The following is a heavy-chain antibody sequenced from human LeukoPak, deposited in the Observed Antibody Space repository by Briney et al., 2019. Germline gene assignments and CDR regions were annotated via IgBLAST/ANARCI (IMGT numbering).Heavy chain of an antibody. CDR2: IYHSGST. D-gene: IGHD3-3*01. CDR3: ARGRRAIFGVVTRENDY. V-gene: IGHV4-30-2*01. Sequence: SETLSLTCAVSGGSISSGGYSWSWIRQPPGKGLEWIGYIYHSGSTYYNPSLKSRVTISVDTSKNQFSLKLSSVTAADTAVYYCARGRRAIFGVVTRENDYWGQGTLVTVSS. CDR1: GGSISSGGYS. J-gene: IGHJ4*02.